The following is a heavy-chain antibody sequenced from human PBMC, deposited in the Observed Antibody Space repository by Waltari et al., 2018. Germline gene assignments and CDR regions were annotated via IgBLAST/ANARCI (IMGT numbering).Heavy chain of an antibody. J-gene: IGHJ4*02. V-gene: IGHV3-23*01. D-gene: IGHD6-19*01. CDR2: ITGGGGAT. CDR3: AGDSSGYYAFDF. CDR1: FTFRTFA. Sequence: FTFRTFAMGWVRQPPGKGLEWVSTITGGGGATYYSDSVKGRFTTSRDNSKNTLYLQMNTLRPEDTAIYFCAGDSSGYYAFDFWGRGTLVAVSS.